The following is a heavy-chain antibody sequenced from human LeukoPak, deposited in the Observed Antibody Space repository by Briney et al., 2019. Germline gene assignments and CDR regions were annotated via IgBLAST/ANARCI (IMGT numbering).Heavy chain of an antibody. CDR3: ARDDIDIVATIGMDV. CDR2: IYTSGST. Sequence: PSETLSLTCTVSGGSISSYYWSWIRQPAGKGLEWIGRIYTSGSTNYNPSLKSRVTISVDKSKNQFSLKLSSVTAADTAVYYCARDDIDIVATIGMDVWGKGTTVTVSS. CDR1: GGSISSYY. J-gene: IGHJ6*04. V-gene: IGHV4-4*07. D-gene: IGHD5-12*01.